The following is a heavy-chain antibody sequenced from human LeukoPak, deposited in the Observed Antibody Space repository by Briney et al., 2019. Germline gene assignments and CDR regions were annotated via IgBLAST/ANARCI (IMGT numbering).Heavy chain of an antibody. J-gene: IGHJ4*02. CDR3: ARVGQYSSGWHTDY. V-gene: IGHV4-59*01. Sequence: PSETLSLTCTVSGGSISSYYWSWIRQPPGKGLEWIGYIYYSGSTNYTPPLKSRVTISVDTSKNQFSPKLSSVTAADTAVYYCARVGQYSSGWHTDYWGQGTLVTVSS. D-gene: IGHD6-19*01. CDR2: IYYSGST. CDR1: GGSISSYY.